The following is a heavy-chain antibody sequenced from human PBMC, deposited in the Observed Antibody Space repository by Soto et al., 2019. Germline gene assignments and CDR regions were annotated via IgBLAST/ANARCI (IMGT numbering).Heavy chain of an antibody. J-gene: IGHJ6*02. Sequence: ASVKISCKASGYTFTSYAMHWVRQAPGQRLEWMGWINAGNGNTKYSQKFQGRVTITRDTSASTAYMELSSLRSEDTAVYYCARLNYYYYGLDVWGQGTTVTVSS. CDR2: INAGNGNT. CDR1: GYTFTSYA. V-gene: IGHV1-3*01. CDR3: ARLNYYYYGLDV.